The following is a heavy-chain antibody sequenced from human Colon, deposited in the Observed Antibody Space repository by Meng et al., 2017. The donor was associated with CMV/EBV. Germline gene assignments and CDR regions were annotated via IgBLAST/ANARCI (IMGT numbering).Heavy chain of an antibody. CDR3: AKDISPVGGSTGYHGMDV. CDR2: ITWNSGRT. D-gene: IGHD1-7*01. J-gene: IGHJ6*02. Sequence: GGSLRLSCEGSELTFDAYAMHWVRQAPGKGLEWVSSITWNSGRTGYVDSVEGRFTISRDNAKNSLYLQMNGLRAEDTALYYCAKDISPVGGSTGYHGMDVWGQGTTVTVSS. V-gene: IGHV3-9*01. CDR1: ELTFDAYA.